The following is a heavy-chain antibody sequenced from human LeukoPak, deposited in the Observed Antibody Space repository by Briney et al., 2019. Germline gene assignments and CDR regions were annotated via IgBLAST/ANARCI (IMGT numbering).Heavy chain of an antibody. D-gene: IGHD4-11*01. CDR1: GGSISSSSYY. CDR3: ARHMTTVTTMGNIWFDP. V-gene: IGHV4-39*01. CDR2: IYYSGST. Sequence: SETLSLTCTVSGGSISSSSYYWGWIRQPPGKGLKWIGSIYYSGSTYYNPSLKSRVTISVDTSKNQFSPKLSSVTAADTAVYYCARHMTTVTTMGNIWFDPWGQGTLVTVSS. J-gene: IGHJ5*02.